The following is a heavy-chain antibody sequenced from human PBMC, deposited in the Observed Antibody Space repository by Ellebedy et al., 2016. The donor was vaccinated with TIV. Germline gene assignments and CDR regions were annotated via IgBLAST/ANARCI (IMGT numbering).Heavy chain of an antibody. D-gene: IGHD2-15*01. CDR2: IHYDGGA. CDR3: ARAYRFFSGGDD. V-gene: IGHV4-59*03. CDR1: GGSLIDYY. Sequence: MPSETLSLTCTVSGGSLIDYYGNWIRQPPGKGLEWIGYIHYDGGAHYNPSLRGRVTMSVDTSKNQFSLTLKTVTAADTATYYCARAYRFFSGGDDWGQGTLVAVSP. J-gene: IGHJ4*02.